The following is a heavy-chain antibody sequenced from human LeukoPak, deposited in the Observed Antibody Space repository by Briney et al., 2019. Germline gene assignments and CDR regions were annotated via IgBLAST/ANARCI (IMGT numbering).Heavy chain of an antibody. CDR2: ISTSSSYI. CDR1: GFTFSSYS. V-gene: IGHV3-21*01. Sequence: PGGSLRLSCAASGFTFSSYSMNWVRQAPGKGLEWVSFISTSSSYIHNADSVKGRFTISRDNAENSLYLQMNSLRAEDTAVYYCARDALVTLPYAEYFQHWGQGTQVTVSS. J-gene: IGHJ1*01. CDR3: ARDALVTLPYAEYFQH. D-gene: IGHD2-15*01.